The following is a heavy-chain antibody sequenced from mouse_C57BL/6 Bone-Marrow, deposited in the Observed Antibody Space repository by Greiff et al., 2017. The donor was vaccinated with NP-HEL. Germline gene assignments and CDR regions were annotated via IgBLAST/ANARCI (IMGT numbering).Heavy chain of an antibody. D-gene: IGHD2-5*01. CDR2: IYPGSGST. Sequence: VQLQQPGAELVKPGASVKMSCKASGYTFTSYWITWVKQRPGQGLEWIGDIYPGSGSTNYNEKFKSKATLTVETSSSTAYMQLSSLTSEDSAVYYCARNLLYYSNLFYAMDYWGQGTSVTVSS. V-gene: IGHV1-55*01. J-gene: IGHJ4*01. CDR1: GYTFTSYW. CDR3: ARNLLYYSNLFYAMDY.